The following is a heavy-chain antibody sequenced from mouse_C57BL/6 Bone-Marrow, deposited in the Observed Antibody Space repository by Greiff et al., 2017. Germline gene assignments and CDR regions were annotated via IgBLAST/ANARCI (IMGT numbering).Heavy chain of an antibody. CDR1: GYTFTSYW. V-gene: IGHV1-53*01. J-gene: IGHJ4*01. CDR3: ARWDYYYGSRDYAMDY. D-gene: IGHD1-1*01. Sequence: QVQLQQPGTELVKPGASVKLSCKASGYTFTSYWMHWVKQRPGQGLEWIGNINPSNGGTNYNETFKSKATLTVDKSSSTAYMQLSSLTSEDSAVYYCARWDYYYGSRDYAMDYWGQGTSVTVSS. CDR2: INPSNGGT.